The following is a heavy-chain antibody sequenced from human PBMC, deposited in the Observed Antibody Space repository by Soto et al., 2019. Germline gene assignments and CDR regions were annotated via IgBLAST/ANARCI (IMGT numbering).Heavy chain of an antibody. CDR3: ARVGAYCSSTSCYPYFDY. D-gene: IGHD2-2*01. Sequence: HGESLKISCKGSGYSFTSYWIGWVRQMPGKGLEWMGIIYPGDSDTRYSPSFQGQVTISADKSISTAYLQWSSLKASDTAMYYCARVGAYCSSTSCYPYFDYWGQGTLVTVSS. J-gene: IGHJ4*02. CDR2: IYPGDSDT. CDR1: GYSFTSYW. V-gene: IGHV5-51*01.